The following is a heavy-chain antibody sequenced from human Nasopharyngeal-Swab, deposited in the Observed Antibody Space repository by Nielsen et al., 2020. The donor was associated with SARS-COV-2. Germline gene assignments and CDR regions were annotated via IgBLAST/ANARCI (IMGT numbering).Heavy chain of an antibody. CDR3: ARDSGSYYRRCGMAV. CDR1: GDSVSGDSVS. J-gene: IGHJ6*02. V-gene: IGHV6-1*01. D-gene: IGHD1-26*01. Sequence: SQTLSLTCAITGDSVSGDSVSWNWIRQSPSRGLEWLGGTYHRSKWYFDYTVSVKSRITINADTSKNQFSLQLNSVTPEDTAVYYCARDSGSYYRRCGMAVWGQGTTVTVSS. CDR2: TYHRSKWYF.